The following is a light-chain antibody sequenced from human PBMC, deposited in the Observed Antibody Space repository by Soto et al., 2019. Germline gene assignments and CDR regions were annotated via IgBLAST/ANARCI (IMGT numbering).Light chain of an antibody. J-gene: IGKJ4*01. Sequence: DIQMTQSTSTLSASVGDRVTITCRASQSISSWLAWYQKKPGKAPKLLIYKASSLESGVPSRFSGSGSGTEFTLTISSLQPDDFATYYCQQYNSYPLTFGGGTKVDIK. CDR1: QSISSW. CDR2: KAS. CDR3: QQYNSYPLT. V-gene: IGKV1-5*03.